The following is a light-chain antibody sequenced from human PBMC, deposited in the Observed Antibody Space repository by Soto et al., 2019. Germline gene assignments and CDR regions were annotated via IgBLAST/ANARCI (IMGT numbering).Light chain of an antibody. Sequence: QSVLTQPPSASGTPGQRVTISCSGSSSNIGSDTVNWYQQLPGTAPQLLIYSNYRRPSGVPDRFSGSQYGTSASLAISGLQSEDEADYYCAAWDDTLNGLLFGGGTQLTVL. CDR1: SSNIGSDT. CDR3: AAWDDTLNGLL. J-gene: IGLJ2*01. V-gene: IGLV1-44*01. CDR2: SNY.